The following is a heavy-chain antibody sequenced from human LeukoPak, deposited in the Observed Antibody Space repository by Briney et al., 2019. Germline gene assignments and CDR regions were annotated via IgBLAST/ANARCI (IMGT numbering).Heavy chain of an antibody. CDR1: GGSISSYY. V-gene: IGHV4-59*08. CDR3: VGHHPRNTVDF. D-gene: IGHD2/OR15-2a*01. Sequence: SETLSLTCTVSGGSISSYYWSWIRQPPGKGLEWIAYISDIGSINYNPSLKSRVTTSLDTSKNQFSLKLSSVTAADTAVYYCVGHHPRNTVDFWGQGTLVTVSP. CDR2: ISDIGSI. J-gene: IGHJ4*02.